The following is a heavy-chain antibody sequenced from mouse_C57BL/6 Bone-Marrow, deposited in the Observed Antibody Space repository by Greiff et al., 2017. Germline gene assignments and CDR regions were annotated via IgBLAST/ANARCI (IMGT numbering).Heavy chain of an antibody. Sequence: QVQLQQSGAELVKPGASVKLSCTASGYTFTTSWMHLVQQRPGQGLDWIGMIHPKSGSTNYNEKFKSKATLTVDKSSSTAYLQLSSLTSEDTAVYYCSREWLLRFDYWGQGTTLTVSS. V-gene: IGHV1-64*01. CDR2: IHPKSGST. CDR1: GYTFTTSW. D-gene: IGHD2-3*01. J-gene: IGHJ2*01. CDR3: SREWLLRFDY.